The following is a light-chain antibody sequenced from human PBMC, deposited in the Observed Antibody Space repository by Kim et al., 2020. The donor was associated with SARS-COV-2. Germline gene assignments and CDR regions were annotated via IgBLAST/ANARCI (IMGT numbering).Light chain of an antibody. CDR3: HQSDITPFT. V-gene: IGKV1-39*01. Sequence: DIQMTQSPSTLSASVGDRVTITCRTTQSISSHLNWYQQKPGRAPKLLISAASTLQGGVPSRFSGSGSETDFTLTISSLQPEDFATYFCHQSDITPFTFGPGTKMYIK. J-gene: IGKJ3*01. CDR2: AAS. CDR1: QSISSH.